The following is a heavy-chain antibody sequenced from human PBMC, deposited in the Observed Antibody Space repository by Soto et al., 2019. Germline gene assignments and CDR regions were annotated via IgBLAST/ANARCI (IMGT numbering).Heavy chain of an antibody. D-gene: IGHD6-19*01. CDR3: ASAAVTGTAGLDF. Sequence: ASVKVSCKASGYAFSGFYMHWVRQAPGQGLEWMGWINPNSGGTKSAEKFQGRVTMTRDTSISTAYMELSRLTSDDTAVYYCASAAVTGTAGLDFWGQGTQVTVSS. CDR1: GYAFSGFY. J-gene: IGHJ4*02. CDR2: INPNSGGT. V-gene: IGHV1-2*02.